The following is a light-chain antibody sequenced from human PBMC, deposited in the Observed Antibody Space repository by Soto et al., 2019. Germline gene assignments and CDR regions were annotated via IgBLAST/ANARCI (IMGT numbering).Light chain of an antibody. J-gene: IGLJ2*01. CDR2: EVN. Sequence: QSVLTQPPSASGSPGQSVAISCTGTSSDVGAYIFVSWYQQHPGKAPKLMIYEVNKRPSGVPDRFSGSKSGNTASLTVSGLQAEDEAHYYCSIDAGGHNVIFGGGTKVTVL. CDR3: SIDAGGHNVI. V-gene: IGLV2-8*01. CDR1: SSDVGAYIF.